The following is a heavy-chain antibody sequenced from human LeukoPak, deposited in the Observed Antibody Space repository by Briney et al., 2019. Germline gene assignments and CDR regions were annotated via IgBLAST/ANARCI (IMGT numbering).Heavy chain of an antibody. Sequence: GGSLRLSCAASGFTFSSYSMNWVRQAPGKGLEWVSPISSSSSYIYYADSVKGRFTISRDNAKNSLYLQMNSLRAEDTAVYYCARAGTTNWFDPWGQGTLVTVSS. CDR1: GFTFSSYS. CDR2: ISSSSSYI. J-gene: IGHJ5*02. CDR3: ARAGTTNWFDP. V-gene: IGHV3-21*01. D-gene: IGHD1-7*01.